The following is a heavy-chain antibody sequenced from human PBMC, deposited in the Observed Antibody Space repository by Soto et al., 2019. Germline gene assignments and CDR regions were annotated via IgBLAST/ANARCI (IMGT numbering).Heavy chain of an antibody. Sequence: KASETLSLTCNVSGDSIGRFYWSWIRQSAEKGLEWMGRLYSTGGAAYNPALKGRITISLDTSNNHVSLEMNSVTAADTVVYFCARDLSGTGLDIWGRGTRVTVSS. CDR1: GDSIGRFY. J-gene: IGHJ6*02. CDR2: LYSTGGA. V-gene: IGHV4-4*07. CDR3: ARDLSGTGLDI. D-gene: IGHD1-26*01.